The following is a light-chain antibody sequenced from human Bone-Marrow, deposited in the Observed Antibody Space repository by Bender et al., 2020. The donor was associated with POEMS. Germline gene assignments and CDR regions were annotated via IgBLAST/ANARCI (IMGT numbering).Light chain of an antibody. J-gene: IGLJ3*02. CDR2: KDK. V-gene: IGLV1-47*01. CDR1: SSNTGSGYD. Sequence: QSVLTQPPSVSGAPGQRVTISCTGSSSNTGSGYDINWYQHLPGTAPKLLISKDKQRPSGVPDRFSGSKSGTSASLAISGLRSEDEAVYYCAAWDDSLTVLLFGGGTKLTVL. CDR3: AAWDDSLTVLL.